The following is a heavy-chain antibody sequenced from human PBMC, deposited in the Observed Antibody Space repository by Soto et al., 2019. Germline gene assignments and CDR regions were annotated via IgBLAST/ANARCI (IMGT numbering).Heavy chain of an antibody. D-gene: IGHD6-6*01. CDR2: INHSGST. J-gene: IGHJ6*02. Sequence: PSETLSLTCAVYGGSFSGYYWSWIRQPPGKGLEWIGEINHSGSTNYNPSLKSRVTISVDTSKNQFSLKLSSVTAADTAVYYCARGVFIAARPPYYYYYGMDVWGQGTTVTVSS. V-gene: IGHV4-34*01. CDR1: GGSFSGYY. CDR3: ARGVFIAARPPYYYYYGMDV.